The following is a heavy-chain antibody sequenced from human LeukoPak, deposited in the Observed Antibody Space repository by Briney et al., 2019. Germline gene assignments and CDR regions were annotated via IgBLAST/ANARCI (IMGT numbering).Heavy chain of an antibody. V-gene: IGHV3-21*01. CDR3: ARDSPNEGILWWSIDY. Sequence: TGGSLRLSCAASGFSFTFYSMNWVRQAPGKGLEWVSSIGSSSSYIYYADSVKGRFTISRDNAKNSLYLQMNSLRAEDTAVYYCARDSPNEGILWWSIDYWGQGTLVTVSS. D-gene: IGHD2-21*01. CDR2: IGSSSSYI. J-gene: IGHJ4*02. CDR1: GFSFTFYS.